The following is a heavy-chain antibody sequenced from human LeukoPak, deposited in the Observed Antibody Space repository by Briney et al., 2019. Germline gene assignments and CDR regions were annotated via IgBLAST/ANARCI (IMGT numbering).Heavy chain of an antibody. CDR1: GGTFSSYA. CDR3: ASRFFSSRRQIYYFDY. Sequence: ASVKVSCKASGGTFSSYAISWVRQAPGQGLEWMGGIIPIFGTANYAQKFQARVTITADESTSTAYMELSSLRSEDTAVYYCASRFFSSRRQIYYFDYWGQGTLVTVSS. CDR2: IIPIFGTA. V-gene: IGHV1-69*01. D-gene: IGHD3-3*01. J-gene: IGHJ4*02.